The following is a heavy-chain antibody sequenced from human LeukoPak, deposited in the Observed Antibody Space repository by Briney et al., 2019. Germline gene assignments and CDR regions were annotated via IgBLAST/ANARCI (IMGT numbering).Heavy chain of an antibody. D-gene: IGHD3-10*01. CDR1: GFAFSTYS. CDR3: VDGSGTYYKGY. CDR2: ISSGSGTT. J-gene: IGHJ4*02. V-gene: IGHV3-48*01. Sequence: PGGSLRLSCVASGFAFSTYSMNWVRQAPGKGLEWVSYISSGSGTTCYADSVKGRFTISRDNAKNSLFLQMNSLRAEDTAVYYCVDGSGTYYKGYWGQGTLVTVSS.